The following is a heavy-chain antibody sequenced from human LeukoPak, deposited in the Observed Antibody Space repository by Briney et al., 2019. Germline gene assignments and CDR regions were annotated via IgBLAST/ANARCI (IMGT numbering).Heavy chain of an antibody. J-gene: IGHJ5*02. D-gene: IGHD4-17*01. CDR2: ISYDGSNK. CDR3: ARKGLDYGDDGWFDP. Sequence: GRSLRLSCAAFGFIFNNYAMHWVRQAPDKGLEWVAGISYDGSNKYYADSVKGRFTISRDNSKNILYLEMSSLRPEDTAVYYCARKGLDYGDDGWFDPWGQGSRVSVSS. CDR1: GFIFNNYA. V-gene: IGHV3-30*03.